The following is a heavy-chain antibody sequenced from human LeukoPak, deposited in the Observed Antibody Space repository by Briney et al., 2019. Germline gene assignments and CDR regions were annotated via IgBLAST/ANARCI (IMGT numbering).Heavy chain of an antibody. Sequence: PGGSLRLSCVASGFTFSGFAMIWVRQAPGKGLQWVSAISGPSSHTYYADSVKGRFTISRDNSKNTLYLQMNSLRAEDTAVYYCARDLGPHRSSPNSGAFDIWGQGTMVTVSS. D-gene: IGHD6-6*01. J-gene: IGHJ3*02. CDR1: GFTFSGFA. CDR3: ARDLGPHRSSPNSGAFDI. V-gene: IGHV3-23*01. CDR2: ISGPSSHT.